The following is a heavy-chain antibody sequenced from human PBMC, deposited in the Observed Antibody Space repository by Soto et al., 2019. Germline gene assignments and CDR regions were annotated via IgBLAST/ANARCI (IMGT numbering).Heavy chain of an antibody. Sequence: PGESLKISCADSGFSFSTYSMSWVRQTPGKGLEWVSAITATGDRTYYADSVTGRFTISRDNSEKTHYLQMTSLRAEDTAIYYCATMNGYFAYWGQGTPVTVSA. J-gene: IGHJ4*02. CDR2: ITATGDRT. D-gene: IGHD3-22*01. V-gene: IGHV3-23*01. CDR1: GFSFSTYS. CDR3: ATMNGYFAY.